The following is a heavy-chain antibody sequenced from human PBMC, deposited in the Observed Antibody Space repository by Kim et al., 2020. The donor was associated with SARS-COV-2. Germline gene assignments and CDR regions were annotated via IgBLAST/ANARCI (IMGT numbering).Heavy chain of an antibody. D-gene: IGHD7-27*01. J-gene: IGHJ4*02. CDR2: INSDGSST. CDR1: GFTFSSYW. Sequence: GGSLRLSCAASGFTFSSYWMHWVRQAPGKGLVWVSRINSDGSSTSYADSVKGRFTISRDNAKNTLYLQMNSLRAEDTAVYYCANGWGPELFDYWGQGTLVTVSS. CDR3: ANGWGPELFDY. V-gene: IGHV3-74*01.